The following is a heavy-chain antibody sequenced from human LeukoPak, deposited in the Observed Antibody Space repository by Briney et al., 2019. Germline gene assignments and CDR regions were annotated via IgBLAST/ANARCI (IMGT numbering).Heavy chain of an antibody. CDR3: ARAPTRDIAAFDI. Sequence: GGSLRLSCAASGFTFSSYAMSWVRQAPGKGLEWVAVISYDGTNKYYADSVKGRFTISRDNSKNTLYLQMNSLRAEDTAVYYCARAPTRDIAAFDIWGQGTMVTVSS. D-gene: IGHD1/OR15-1a*01. CDR2: ISYDGTNK. CDR1: GFTFSSYA. J-gene: IGHJ3*02. V-gene: IGHV3-30-3*01.